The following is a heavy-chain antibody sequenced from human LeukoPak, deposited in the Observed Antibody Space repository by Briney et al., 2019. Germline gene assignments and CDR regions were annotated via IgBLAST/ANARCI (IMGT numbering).Heavy chain of an antibody. Sequence: GGSLRLSCAASGFTFSDYYMTWIRQSPGKGLERVSYISNSGSTIYYADSLKGRFTISRDNAKTSLYLQMNSLRAEDSAVYYCARRRECSGSSCYYFDYWGQGTLVTVSS. CDR1: GFTFSDYY. V-gene: IGHV3-11*01. CDR2: ISNSGSTI. CDR3: ARRRECSGSSCYYFDY. J-gene: IGHJ4*02. D-gene: IGHD1-26*01.